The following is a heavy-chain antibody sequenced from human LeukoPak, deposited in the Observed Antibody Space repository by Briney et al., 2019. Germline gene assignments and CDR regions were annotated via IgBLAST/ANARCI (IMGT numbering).Heavy chain of an antibody. V-gene: IGHV4-39*01. J-gene: IGHJ4*02. CDR1: GASIRSSSYY. D-gene: IGHD2-21*02. Sequence: SETLSLTCSVSGASIRSSSYYWGYIRQPPGKGLEWIGSIDHRGSPYYNPSLKSRVTIFLDTSKNQFSLKLSSVTAADTAVYYCASGTATDYWGQGTLVTVSS. CDR3: ASGTATDY. CDR2: IDHRGSP.